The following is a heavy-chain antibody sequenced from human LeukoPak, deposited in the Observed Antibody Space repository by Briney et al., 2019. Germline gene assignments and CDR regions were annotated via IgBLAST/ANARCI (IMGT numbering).Heavy chain of an antibody. CDR2: IYPGDSAT. V-gene: IGHV5-51*01. Sequence: GESLKISCKGSGYSFTSYWIGWVRQMPGKGLECMGIIYPGDSATRYSPSFQGQVTISVDKSITTAYLQWSSLKTSDTAMYYCVRHGYYGSGTFGNWFDPWGQGTLVTVSS. D-gene: IGHD3-10*01. J-gene: IGHJ5*02. CDR3: VRHGYYGSGTFGNWFDP. CDR1: GYSFTSYW.